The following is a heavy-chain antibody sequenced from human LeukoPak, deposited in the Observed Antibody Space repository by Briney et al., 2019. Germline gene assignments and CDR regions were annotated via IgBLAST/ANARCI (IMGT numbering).Heavy chain of an antibody. CDR3: STAFYGAPLA. CDR2: ITGKSYDETT. D-gene: IGHD4-17*01. J-gene: IGHJ5*02. CDR1: GFTFSTAF. V-gene: IGHV3-15*01. Sequence: PGGSLRLSCTASGFTFSTAFMNWVRQAPGKGLEWVARITGKSYDETTDYAAPVKGRFSISRDDSKNTLYLQMNSLEIGDTAVYYCSTAFYGAPLAWGQGTLVTVSS.